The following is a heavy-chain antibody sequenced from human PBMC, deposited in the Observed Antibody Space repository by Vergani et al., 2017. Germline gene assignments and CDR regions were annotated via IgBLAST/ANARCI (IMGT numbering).Heavy chain of an antibody. Sequence: QAQLQQWGAGLLKPSETLSLTCAVSGGSLSGYFWRWIRQSPGKGLESIGEINHRGETKYNPSLKSRVIMSIDTSKNQFSLILPAVTAADTAMYYCATSGSATDCYLGFFWVWGQGTLVTVSS. D-gene: IGHD2-21*02. CDR1: GGSLSGYF. CDR3: ATSGSATDCYLGFFWV. CDR2: INHRGET. J-gene: IGHJ4*02. V-gene: IGHV4-34*01.